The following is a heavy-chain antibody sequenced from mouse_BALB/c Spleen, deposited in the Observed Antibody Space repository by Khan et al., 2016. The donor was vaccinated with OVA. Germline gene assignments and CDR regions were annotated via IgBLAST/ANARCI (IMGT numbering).Heavy chain of an antibody. D-gene: IGHD2-14*01. CDR1: GDSITSGY. CDR3: ARSTYRDACAY. CDR2: MIYTGYT. Sequence: EVQLQESGPSLVKPSQTLSLTCSVTGDSITSGYWSWIRKFPGNKLEYMGYMIYTGYTDYNPSLKSRIAITRHPSKNQYYLQLNSVPTEDTATYXCARSTYRDACAYWGQGTLVTVSA. J-gene: IGHJ3*01. V-gene: IGHV3-8*02.